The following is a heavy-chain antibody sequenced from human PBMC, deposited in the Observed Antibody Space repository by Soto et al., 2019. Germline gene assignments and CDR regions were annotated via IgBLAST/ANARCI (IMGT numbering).Heavy chain of an antibody. CDR1: GYTFTGYY. J-gene: IGHJ6*02. V-gene: IGHV1-2*02. D-gene: IGHD2-2*01. CDR2: INPNSGGT. Sequence: QVQLVQSGAEVKKPGASVKVSCKASGYTFTGYYMHWVRQAPGQGLEWMGWINPNSGGTNYAQKFQGRVTMTRDTSISTAYMELSRLRSDDTAVYYCARDISSTSWPYYYYYGMDVWGQGTTVTVSS. CDR3: ARDISSTSWPYYYYYGMDV.